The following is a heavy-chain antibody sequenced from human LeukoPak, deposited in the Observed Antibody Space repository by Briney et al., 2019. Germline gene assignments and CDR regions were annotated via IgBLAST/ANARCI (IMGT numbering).Heavy chain of an antibody. CDR1: GFTFSTYS. CDR3: ARVYSSGWSLPFEY. CDR2: MSYDGSNI. J-gene: IGHJ4*02. V-gene: IGHV3-30-3*01. D-gene: IGHD6-19*01. Sequence: GRSLRLSYAASGFTFSTYSMHWVRQAPGKGLEWVAVMSYDGSNIYYADSVKGRFTISRDNSKNTLYLQMSSLRAEDTAIYYCARVYSSGWSLPFEYWGQGTLVTVSS.